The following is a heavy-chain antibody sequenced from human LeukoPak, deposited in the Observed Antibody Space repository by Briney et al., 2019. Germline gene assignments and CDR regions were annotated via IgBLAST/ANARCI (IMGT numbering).Heavy chain of an antibody. V-gene: IGHV4-39*07. Sequence: KPSETLSLTCTVSGGSISSSSYYWGWIRQPPGKGLEWIGSIYYSGSTYYNPSLKSRVTISVDTSKNQFSLKLSSVTAADTAVYYCARVWAGKIDYWGQGTLVTVSS. CDR2: IYYSGST. D-gene: IGHD3-10*01. CDR1: GGSISSSSYY. CDR3: ARVWAGKIDY. J-gene: IGHJ4*02.